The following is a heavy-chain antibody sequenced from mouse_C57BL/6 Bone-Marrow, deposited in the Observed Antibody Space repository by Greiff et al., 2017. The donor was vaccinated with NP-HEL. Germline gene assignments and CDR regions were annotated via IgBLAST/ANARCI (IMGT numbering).Heavy chain of an antibody. V-gene: IGHV1-55*01. D-gene: IGHD2-4*01. Sequence: VQLQQPGAELVKPGASVKMSCKASGYTFTSYWITWVKQRPGQGLEWIGDIYPGSGSTNYNEKFKSKATLTVDTSSSTAYMQLSSLTSEDSAVYYCARGDGLRRGAWFAYWGQGTLVTVSA. CDR3: ARGDGLRRGAWFAY. CDR1: GYTFTSYW. J-gene: IGHJ3*01. CDR2: IYPGSGST.